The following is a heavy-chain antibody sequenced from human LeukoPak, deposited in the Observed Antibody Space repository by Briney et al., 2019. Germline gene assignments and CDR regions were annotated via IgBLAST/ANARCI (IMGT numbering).Heavy chain of an antibody. CDR3: ARDSALAQAVMFDY. CDR1: SGSLSTYY. J-gene: IGHJ4*02. CDR2: ISLGGSP. Sequence: PSETLSLTCSVSSGSLSTYYWNWIRQSPGKGLEWIGSISLGGSPSYNPSLRSRVSIALDTSRRQISLKVNSVTAGDTAVYYCARDSALAQAVMFDYWGQGTLVTVSS. D-gene: IGHD6-19*01. V-gene: IGHV4-4*08.